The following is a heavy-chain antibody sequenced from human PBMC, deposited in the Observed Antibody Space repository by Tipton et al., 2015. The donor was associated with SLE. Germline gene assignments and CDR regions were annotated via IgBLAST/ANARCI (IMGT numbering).Heavy chain of an antibody. J-gene: IGHJ4*02. CDR1: GLTFSSFG. V-gene: IGHV3-33*06. CDR3: AKDREAGNYLLHYFHY. Sequence: SGLTFSSFGMHWVRQAPGKGLEWVAFIWHDGRNEYYADSVKGRFTISRDNSKNTLYLQMNTLRAEDTAVYFCAKDREAGNYLLHYFHYWAQGPLV. D-gene: IGHD5-24*01. CDR2: IWHDGRNE.